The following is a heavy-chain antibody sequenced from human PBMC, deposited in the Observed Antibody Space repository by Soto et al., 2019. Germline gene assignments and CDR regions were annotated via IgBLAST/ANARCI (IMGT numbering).Heavy chain of an antibody. CDR1: GFTFSSYA. CDR3: ARGMRYSSGWYAG. D-gene: IGHD6-19*01. J-gene: IGHJ4*02. V-gene: IGHV3-30-3*01. Sequence: GGSLRLSCAASGFTFSSYAMHWVRQAPGKGLEWVAVISYDGSNKYYADSVKGRFTISRDNSKNTLYLQMNSLRAEDTAVYYCARGMRYSSGWYAGWGQGTLVTVSS. CDR2: ISYDGSNK.